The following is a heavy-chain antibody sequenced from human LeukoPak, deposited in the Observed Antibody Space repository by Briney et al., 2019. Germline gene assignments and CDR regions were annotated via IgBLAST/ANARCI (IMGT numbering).Heavy chain of an antibody. CDR2: IIPIFGTA. D-gene: IGHD2-2*01. J-gene: IGHJ5*02. Sequence: GASVKVSCKASGGTFSSYAISWVRQAPGQGLEWMGGIIPIFGTANYAQKFQGRVTITADESTSTAYMELSSLRSEDTAVYYCAREPLPANWFDPWGQGTLVTVSS. V-gene: IGHV1-69*13. CDR3: AREPLPANWFDP. CDR1: GGTFSSYA.